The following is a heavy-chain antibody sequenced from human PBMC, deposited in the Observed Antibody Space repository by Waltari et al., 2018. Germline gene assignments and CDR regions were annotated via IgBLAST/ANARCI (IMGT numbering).Heavy chain of an antibody. D-gene: IGHD3-10*01. CDR2: MNPNSGNT. Sequence: QVQLVQSGAEVKKPGASVKVSCKASGYTFTSYDINWVRQATGQGLEWMGWMNPNSGNTGYAQKFQGRVTMTRTTSISTAYMELSSLRSEDTAVYYCARAGLLWFGELSFSFDYWGQGTLVTVSS. CDR3: ARAGLLWFGELSFSFDY. V-gene: IGHV1-8*01. J-gene: IGHJ4*02. CDR1: GYTFTSYD.